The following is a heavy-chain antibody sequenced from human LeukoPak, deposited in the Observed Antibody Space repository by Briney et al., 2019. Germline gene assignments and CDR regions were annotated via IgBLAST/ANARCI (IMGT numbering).Heavy chain of an antibody. Sequence: SVKVSCKASGGTFSNYAISWVRQAPGQGFEWMGGIIPTLDTPHYAQKFQGRVTITSDESATTAYMELGSLRSEDTAVYYCARDGKYCSSTSCYSPTSYNWFDPWGQGTLVTVSS. CDR2: IIPTLDTP. J-gene: IGHJ5*02. CDR3: ARDGKYCSSTSCYSPTSYNWFDP. V-gene: IGHV1-69*13. CDR1: GGTFSNYA. D-gene: IGHD2-2*02.